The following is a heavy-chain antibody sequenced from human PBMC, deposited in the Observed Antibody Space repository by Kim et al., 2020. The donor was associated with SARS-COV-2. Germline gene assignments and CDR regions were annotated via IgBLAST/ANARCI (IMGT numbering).Heavy chain of an antibody. Sequence: SETLSLTCTVSGGSISSYYWSWIRQPAGKGLEWIGRIYTSGSTNYNPSLKSRVTMSVDTSKNQFSLKLSSVTAADTAVYYCARVRVGDYDFWSGYYSTDGMDVWGQGTTVTVSS. CDR2: IYTSGST. D-gene: IGHD3-3*01. J-gene: IGHJ6*02. V-gene: IGHV4-4*07. CDR3: ARVRVGDYDFWSGYYSTDGMDV. CDR1: GGSISSYY.